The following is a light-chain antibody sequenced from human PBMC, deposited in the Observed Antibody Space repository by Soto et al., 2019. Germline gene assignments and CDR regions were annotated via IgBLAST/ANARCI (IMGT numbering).Light chain of an antibody. Sequence: DLQMTQSPSSLSASVGDIVTITCQARQEISNYLNWYHQKAGKAPKLLIYDASKFETGVPSRFRGSGSCTDFTSTNSSLQPEDSAQSYCQEYDNSPRTFGQGTKVEIK. CDR2: DAS. J-gene: IGKJ1*01. V-gene: IGKV1-33*01. CDR1: QEISNY. CDR3: QEYDNSPRT.